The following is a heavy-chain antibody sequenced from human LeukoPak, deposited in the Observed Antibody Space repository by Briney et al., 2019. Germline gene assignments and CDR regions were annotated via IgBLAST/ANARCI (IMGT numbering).Heavy chain of an antibody. D-gene: IGHD3-10*02. CDR1: GFTLSSYS. J-gene: IGHJ6*04. CDR3: AELGITMIGGV. V-gene: IGHV3-21*01. Sequence: GGSLRLSCAASGFTLSSYSMNWVRQAPGKGLEWVSSISTSSSYIYSADSVKGRFTISRDNAKNSLYLQMNSLRAEDTAVYYCAELGITMIGGVWGKGTTVTISS. CDR2: ISTSSSYI.